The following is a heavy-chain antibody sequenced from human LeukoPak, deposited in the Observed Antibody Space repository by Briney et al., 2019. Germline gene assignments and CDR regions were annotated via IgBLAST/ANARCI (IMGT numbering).Heavy chain of an antibody. Sequence: ASVKVSCKASGYTFTGYYMHWVRQPPGQGLEWMGWINPNSGGTNYAQKFQGRVTMTRDTSISTAYMELSRLRSDDTAVYYCARDLALLWFGETSADYWGQGTLVTVSS. V-gene: IGHV1-2*02. J-gene: IGHJ4*02. CDR3: ARDLALLWFGETSADY. CDR1: GYTFTGYY. CDR2: INPNSGGT. D-gene: IGHD3-10*01.